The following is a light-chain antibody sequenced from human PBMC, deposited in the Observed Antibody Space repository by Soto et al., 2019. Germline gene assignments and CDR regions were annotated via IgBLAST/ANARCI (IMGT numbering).Light chain of an antibody. J-gene: IGLJ1*01. V-gene: IGLV2-8*01. CDR3: TSHAGNNNFV. CDR1: SSDVGAYNY. Sequence: QSVLTQPPSASGSPGQSVTISCTGTSSDVGAYNYVSWYQQHPGKAPKLLIYEVNKRPSGVPDRFSGSKSGNTASLTVSGLQAEDEADYYCTSHAGNNNFVFGTGTKVTV. CDR2: EVN.